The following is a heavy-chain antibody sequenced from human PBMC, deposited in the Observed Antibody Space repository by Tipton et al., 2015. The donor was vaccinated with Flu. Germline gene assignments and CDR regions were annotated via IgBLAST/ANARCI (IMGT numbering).Heavy chain of an antibody. D-gene: IGHD6-19*01. CDR3: AKVIPELVAGLDY. J-gene: IGHJ4*02. CDR2: ISGSGGKT. Sequence: SLRLSCAASGFLFSSYWMAWVRQAPGKGLEWVSGISGSGGKTYLADSVKGRFTISRDISKNTLHLQMNSLRAEDTAVYYCAKVIPELVAGLDYWGQGTLVTVSS. CDR1: GFLFSSYW. V-gene: IGHV3-23*01.